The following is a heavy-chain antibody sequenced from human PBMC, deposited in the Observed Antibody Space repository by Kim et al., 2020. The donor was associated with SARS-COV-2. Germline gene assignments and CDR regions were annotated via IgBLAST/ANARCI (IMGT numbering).Heavy chain of an antibody. J-gene: IGHJ4*02. Sequence: SNKYYADSVKGRFTISRDNSKNTLYLQMNSLRAEDTAVYYCAKDRDYFDYWGQRTLLTVSS. V-gene: IGHV3-30*02. CDR3: AKDRDYFDY. CDR2: SNK.